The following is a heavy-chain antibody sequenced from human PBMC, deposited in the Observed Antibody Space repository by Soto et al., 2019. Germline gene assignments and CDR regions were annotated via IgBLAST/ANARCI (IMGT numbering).Heavy chain of an antibody. V-gene: IGHV3-23*01. J-gene: IGHJ4*02. Sequence: AGGSLRLSCAASGFTFSSYAMSWVRQAPGKGLEWGSTITGSGGTTYYADSVKGRFTISRDNSKNTLFLQMNSLRAEDTAVYYCSKNLGVRYFDWSNHGYYFDYWGQGTLVTVSS. CDR1: GFTFSSYA. CDR3: SKNLGVRYFDWSNHGYYFDY. CDR2: ITGSGGTT. D-gene: IGHD3-9*01.